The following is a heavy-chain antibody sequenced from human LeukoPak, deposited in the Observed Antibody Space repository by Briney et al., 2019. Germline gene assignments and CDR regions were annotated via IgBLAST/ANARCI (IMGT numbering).Heavy chain of an antibody. D-gene: IGHD1-26*01. CDR1: GFTVSSNY. J-gene: IGHJ4*02. CDR3: ARGSSGTYDMGY. V-gene: IGHV3-66*01. Sequence: GGSLRLSCAASGFTVSSNYMSWVRQAPGKGLEWVSVIYSGGSTYYAESVKSRFTISRDNSKNTLFLQMNGLRAEDTAVYYCARGSSGTYDMGYWGQGTLVTVSS. CDR2: IYSGGST.